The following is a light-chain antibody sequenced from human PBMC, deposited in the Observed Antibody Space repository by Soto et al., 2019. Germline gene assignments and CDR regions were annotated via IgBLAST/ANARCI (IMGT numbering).Light chain of an antibody. J-gene: IGKJ1*01. Sequence: EIVMTQSPSTLSVSPGERATLSCRASQTVRNNYLAWYQQKPGQAPRLLIYDASSRATGIPDRFSGGGSGTDFTLTISRLEPEDFAVYYCQQYGSSPTWTFGQGTKVDIK. CDR2: DAS. CDR1: QTVRNNY. CDR3: QQYGSSPTWT. V-gene: IGKV3-20*01.